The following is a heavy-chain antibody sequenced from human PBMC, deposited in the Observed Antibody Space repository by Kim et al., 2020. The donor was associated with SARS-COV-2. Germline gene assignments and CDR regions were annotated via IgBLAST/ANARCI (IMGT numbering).Heavy chain of an antibody. Sequence: ADSVKGRVTNSRDKAKNSLYLQMNSLRDEDTAVYYCARDQSGPAVVDYWGQGTPVTVSS. V-gene: IGHV3-48*02. CDR3: ARDQSGPAVVDY. J-gene: IGHJ4*02.